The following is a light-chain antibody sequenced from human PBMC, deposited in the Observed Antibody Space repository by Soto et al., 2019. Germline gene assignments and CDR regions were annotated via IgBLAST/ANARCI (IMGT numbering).Light chain of an antibody. Sequence: DIQMTQSPSSLSASVGDRVTITCRASQTISSYLNWYQQNPGKAPKLLIHAASSLQSGVPSRFSGSGSGTDFTLTISSLQPEDFATYYCQQSSSIPYTFGQGTKLEIK. CDR2: AAS. CDR1: QTISSY. J-gene: IGKJ2*01. CDR3: QQSSSIPYT. V-gene: IGKV1-39*01.